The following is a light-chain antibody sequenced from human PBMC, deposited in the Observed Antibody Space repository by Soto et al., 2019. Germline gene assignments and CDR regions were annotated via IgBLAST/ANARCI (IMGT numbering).Light chain of an antibody. V-gene: IGKV1-39*01. CDR1: QSISSY. Sequence: DIQMTQSPSSLSASVGDRVTITCRASQSISSYLNWYQQKPGKAPTLLIYAASSLQSGVPSRFSGSVSGTDFTLTISSLQPEDFATYYCQQSYSTPRTFGQGTKVDIK. CDR3: QQSYSTPRT. J-gene: IGKJ1*01. CDR2: AAS.